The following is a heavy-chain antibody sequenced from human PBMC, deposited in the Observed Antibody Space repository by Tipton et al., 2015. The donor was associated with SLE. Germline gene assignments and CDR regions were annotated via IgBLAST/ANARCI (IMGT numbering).Heavy chain of an antibody. D-gene: IGHD1-26*01. CDR2: IYYSGST. V-gene: IGHV4-59*01. CDR1: GGSISSYY. CDR3: ARDRIVGTKGAFDI. J-gene: IGHJ3*02. Sequence: LRLSCTVSGGSISSYYWSWIRQPPGKGLQWIGYIYYSGSTNYKPSLKSRVTISIDTSKNQFSLKLRTVTAADTAVYYCARDRIVGTKGAFDIWGQGTMVTVSS.